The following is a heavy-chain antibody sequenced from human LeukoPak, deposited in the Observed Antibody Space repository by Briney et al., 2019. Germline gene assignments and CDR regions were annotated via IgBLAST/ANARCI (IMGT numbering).Heavy chain of an antibody. J-gene: IGHJ4*02. D-gene: IGHD1-26*01. CDR2: INSAGSSS. V-gene: IGHV3-74*01. CDR3: AISGNSGSYYSFDY. CDR1: GLTSSSYW. Sequence: GGSLRLSCAASGLTSSSYWMHWVRQAPGKGLVWVSRINSAGSSSSYADSVKGRFTISRDNAKNSLYLQMNSLRAEDTAVYYCAISGNSGSYYSFDYWGQGTLVTVSS.